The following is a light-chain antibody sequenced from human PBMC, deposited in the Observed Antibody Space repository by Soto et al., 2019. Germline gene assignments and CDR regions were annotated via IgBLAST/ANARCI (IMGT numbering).Light chain of an antibody. Sequence: LTQPPSASGSPGQSVTISCTGTSSDFGGYNYVSWYQQHPGKAPKLMIYEVSKRPSGVPDRFSGSKSGNTASLTVSGPQAEDEADYYCSSYAGSNNYVVFGGGTKVTVL. V-gene: IGLV2-8*01. J-gene: IGLJ2*01. CDR2: EVS. CDR1: SSDFGGYNY. CDR3: SSYAGSNNYVV.